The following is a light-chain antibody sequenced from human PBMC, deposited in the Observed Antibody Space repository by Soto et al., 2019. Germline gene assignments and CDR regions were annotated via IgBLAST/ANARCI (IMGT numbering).Light chain of an antibody. J-gene: IGLJ2*01. CDR1: SNDIGGYNY. V-gene: IGLV2-11*01. CDR2: DVS. Sequence: QSVLTQPRSVSGSPGQAVTISCTGTSNDIGGYNYVSWYQQHPDKAPKLMIFDVSQRPSGVPDRFSGSKSGNMASLTISGLQADDEADYYCCSYAGSYTFVVFGGGTKLTV. CDR3: CSYAGSYTFVV.